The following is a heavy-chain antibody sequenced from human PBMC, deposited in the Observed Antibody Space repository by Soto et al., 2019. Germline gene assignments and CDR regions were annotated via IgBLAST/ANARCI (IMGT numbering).Heavy chain of an antibody. CDR2: INTGNDNT. Sequence: GASVKVSWKASGYSFTTYVIHWVRQAPGQRLEWMGWINTGNDNTKYSQKFQGRVTITRDASASTVYMELSSLRSEDTAVYYCAYGKTANETWSAPWGQGSLVPVPS. D-gene: IGHD4-17*01. J-gene: IGHJ5*02. CDR1: GYSFTTYV. CDR3: AYGKTANETWSAP. V-gene: IGHV1-3*04.